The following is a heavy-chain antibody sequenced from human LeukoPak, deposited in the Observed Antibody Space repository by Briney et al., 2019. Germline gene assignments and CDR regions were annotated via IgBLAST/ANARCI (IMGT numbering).Heavy chain of an antibody. J-gene: IGHJ5*02. Sequence: PSETLSLTCTVCGGSISSYYWRWIRQPPGKGLESMGYIYYSGCTNYNPSLTSRVTISVGTSKNQFSLKLSSVTAADTAVYYCARSLRSIFEWFDPWGQGTLVTVSS. CDR3: ARSLRSIFEWFDP. V-gene: IGHV4-59*08. CDR1: GGSISSYY. D-gene: IGHD2/OR15-2a*01. CDR2: IYYSGCT.